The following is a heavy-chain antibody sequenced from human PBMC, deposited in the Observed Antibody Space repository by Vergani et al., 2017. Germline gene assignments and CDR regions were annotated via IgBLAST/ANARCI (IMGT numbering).Heavy chain of an antibody. V-gene: IGHV4-59*01. J-gene: IGHJ6*02. D-gene: IGHD3-10*01. CDR1: GGSISSYY. CDR3: ARGVEGFYGSGSYYNAYYYYGMDV. CDR2: IYYSGST. Sequence: QVQLQESGPGLVKPSETLSLTCTVSGGSISSYYWSWIRQPPGKGLEWIGYIYYSGSTNYNPSLKSRVTISVDTSKNQFSLKLSSVTAADTAVYYFARGVEGFYGSGSYYNAYYYYGMDVWGQGTTVTVSS.